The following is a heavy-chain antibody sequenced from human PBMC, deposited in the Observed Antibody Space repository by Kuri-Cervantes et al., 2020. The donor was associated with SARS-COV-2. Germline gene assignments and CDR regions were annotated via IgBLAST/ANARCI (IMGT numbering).Heavy chain of an antibody. CDR2: ISGSGDSA. V-gene: IGHV3-23*01. CDR3: AKSEGTPGLKY. Sequence: GESLKSSCVTSGFTFSSYAMTWVRQAPGKGLEWVSAISGSGDSAYFADSVKGRFTISRGNSKNTVFLQMDSLRAADTAVYYCAKSEGTPGLKYWGQGTLVTVSS. CDR1: GFTFSSYA. J-gene: IGHJ4*02. D-gene: IGHD1-1*01.